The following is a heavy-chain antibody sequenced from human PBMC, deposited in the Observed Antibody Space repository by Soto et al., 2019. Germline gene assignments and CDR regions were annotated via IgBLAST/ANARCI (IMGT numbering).Heavy chain of an antibody. CDR3: ARVPSDGAGWYGDS. CDR2: IIPPFGAP. D-gene: IGHD6-19*01. J-gene: IGHJ4*02. CDR1: GGALSGYA. Sequence: QMQLVQSGPAVKKPGSSVTVSCKASGGALSGYAITWVRQAPGQGLEWMGLIIPPFGAPTYAQKFQGRITITADKSTATVDLDLSILRSDDTGVYYCARVPSDGAGWYGDSWGQGTLFTVSS. V-gene: IGHV1-69*06.